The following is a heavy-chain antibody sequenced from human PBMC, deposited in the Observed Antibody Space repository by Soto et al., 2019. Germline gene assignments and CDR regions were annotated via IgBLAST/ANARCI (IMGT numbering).Heavy chain of an antibody. D-gene: IGHD1-7*01. CDR2: IGTTGTTT. V-gene: IGHV3-48*03. J-gene: IGHJ4*02. CDR1: GFTFSNYE. CDR3: ARGRLSGTTGDY. Sequence: GGSLRLSCVTSGFTFSNYEMNWVRQAPGRGLEWLSDIGTTGTTTYYADSVKGRFTISRDNARNSLYLVIDSLRAEDTAVYYCARGRLSGTTGDYWAQETLVTVS.